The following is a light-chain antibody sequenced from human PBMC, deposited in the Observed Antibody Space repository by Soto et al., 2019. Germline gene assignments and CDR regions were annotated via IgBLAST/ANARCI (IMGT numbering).Light chain of an antibody. J-gene: IGKJ4*01. CDR3: QQYNNWPPLT. V-gene: IGKV3-15*01. CDR1: QSVSSN. CDR2: GAS. Sequence: EIVMTQSPATLSVSPGDRATLSCRASQSVSSNLAWYQQKPGQAPRLLIYGASTRATGIPARFSGSGSGTEFTLTISSLQSEDFAVYYCQQYNNWPPLTFGGGTKVDI.